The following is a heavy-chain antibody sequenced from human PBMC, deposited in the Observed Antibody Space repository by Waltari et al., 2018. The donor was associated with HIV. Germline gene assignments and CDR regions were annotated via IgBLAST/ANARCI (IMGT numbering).Heavy chain of an antibody. J-gene: IGHJ3*01. V-gene: IGHV5-51*03. Sequence: EVQLVQSGAELKKPGESLRISCTGSGYSFLSHWIGWVRQKPGKGLEWMGSIYPADSDTKYSPSFQGQVTISADKSIGTAYLHWSSLKVADTAMYYCAKLQNGFDFWGQGTRLTVSS. CDR2: IYPADSDT. CDR1: GYSFLSHW. CDR3: AKLQNGFDF.